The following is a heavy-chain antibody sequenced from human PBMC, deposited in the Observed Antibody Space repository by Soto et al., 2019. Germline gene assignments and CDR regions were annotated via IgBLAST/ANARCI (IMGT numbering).Heavy chain of an antibody. Sequence: GGSLRLSCAASGFTFSSYGMHWVRQAPGKGLEWVAVISYDGSNKYYADSVKGRFTISRDNSKNTLYLQMNSLRAEDTAVYYCAKIVMYGDYEGVGTKSKRDYYGMDVWGQGTTVTVSS. J-gene: IGHJ6*02. CDR2: ISYDGSNK. V-gene: IGHV3-30*18. D-gene: IGHD4-17*01. CDR3: AKIVMYGDYEGVGTKSKRDYYGMDV. CDR1: GFTFSSYG.